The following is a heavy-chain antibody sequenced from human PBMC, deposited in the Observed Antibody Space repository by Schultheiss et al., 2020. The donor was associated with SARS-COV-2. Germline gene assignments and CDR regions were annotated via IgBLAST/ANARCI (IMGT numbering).Heavy chain of an antibody. CDR1: GFTFSSYS. V-gene: IGHV3-21*01. CDR2: ISSSSSYI. D-gene: IGHD6-19*01. J-gene: IGHJ6*02. Sequence: GGSLRLSCAASGFTFSSYSMNWVRQAPGKGLEWVSSISSSSSYIYYADSVQGRFTISRDNSKNTLYLQMNSLRAEDTAVYYCVRGLQWLFDVWGQGNTVTVSS. CDR3: VRGLQWLFDV.